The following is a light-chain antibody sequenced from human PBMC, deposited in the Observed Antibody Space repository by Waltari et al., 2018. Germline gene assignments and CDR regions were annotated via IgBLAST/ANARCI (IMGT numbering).Light chain of an antibody. Sequence: DIQLTQSPSFLSSSVGDRVTISCRASQGISTYLAWFQQKPGKAPRRLIYAAAILQGRVPSRFSGSGSGTDFTLTISSLQPEDFGTYYCQQIKSYPITFGGGTKVEVK. CDR2: AAA. J-gene: IGKJ4*01. V-gene: IGKV1-9*01. CDR3: QQIKSYPIT. CDR1: QGISTY.